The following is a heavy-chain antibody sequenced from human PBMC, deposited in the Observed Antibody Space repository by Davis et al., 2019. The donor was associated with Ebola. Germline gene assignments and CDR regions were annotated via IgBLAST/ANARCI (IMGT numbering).Heavy chain of an antibody. CDR3: ARAVHGPYSSSDNWFDP. D-gene: IGHD6-6*01. Sequence: ASVKVSCKASGYTFPSYGIRWLRQAPGQELEWMGWISAYNGNTNYAQKLQGRVTMTTDTSTSTAYLELSSLRSEDTAVYYCARAVHGPYSSSDNWFDPWGQGTLVTVSS. J-gene: IGHJ5*02. CDR2: ISAYNGNT. CDR1: GYTFPSYG. V-gene: IGHV1-18*01.